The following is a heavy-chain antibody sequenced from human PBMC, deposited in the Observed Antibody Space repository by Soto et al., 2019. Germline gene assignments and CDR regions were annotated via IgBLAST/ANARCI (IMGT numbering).Heavy chain of an antibody. D-gene: IGHD1-1*01. V-gene: IGHV1-8*01. CDR3: ARGLHTTYYYYMDV. Sequence: ASVKVSCKASGYTFTIYDINWVRQATGQGLEWMGWMNPNSGNTGYAQKFQGRVTMTRNTSISTAYMELSSLRSEDTAVYYCARGLHTTYYYYMDVWGKGTTVTVSS. CDR2: MNPNSGNT. CDR1: GYTFTIYD. J-gene: IGHJ6*03.